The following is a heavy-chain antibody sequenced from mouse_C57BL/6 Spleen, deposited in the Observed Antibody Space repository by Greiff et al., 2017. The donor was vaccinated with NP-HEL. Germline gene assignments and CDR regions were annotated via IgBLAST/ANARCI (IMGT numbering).Heavy chain of an antibody. Sequence: EVMLVESEGGLVQPGSSMKLSCTASGFTFSDCYMAWVRQVPEKGLEWVANINYDGSSTYYLDSLKSRFIISRDNAKNILYLQMSSLKSEDTATYYCARVTTVVDWYFDVWGTGTTVTVSS. J-gene: IGHJ1*03. CDR3: ARVTTVVDWYFDV. D-gene: IGHD1-1*01. CDR2: INYDGSST. V-gene: IGHV5-16*01. CDR1: GFTFSDCY.